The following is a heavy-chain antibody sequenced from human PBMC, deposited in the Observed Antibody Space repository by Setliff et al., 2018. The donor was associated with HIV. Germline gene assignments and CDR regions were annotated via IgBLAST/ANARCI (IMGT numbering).Heavy chain of an antibody. CDR1: GDTFSNSA. V-gene: IGHV1-69*05. J-gene: IGHJ4*02. CDR2: SIPLFGTV. CDR3: ASGSGYCRNGVCYIGVHKNPDKYYFDY. D-gene: IGHD2-8*01. Sequence: GASVKVSCKASGDTFSNSALTWVRQAPGQGLEWVGGSIPLFGTVTYAQRFQGRVTITTDELMTTAYMELTSLRSEDTAVHYCASGSGYCRNGVCYIGVHKNPDKYYFDYWGQGTLVTVSS.